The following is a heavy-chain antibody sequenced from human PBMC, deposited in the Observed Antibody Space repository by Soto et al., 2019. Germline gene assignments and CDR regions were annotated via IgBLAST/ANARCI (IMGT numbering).Heavy chain of an antibody. Sequence: SETLSLTCTVSGGSISSSSYYWGWIRQPPGKGLDWIGSIYYSGSTYYNPSLKSRVTISVDTSKNQFSLKLSPVTAADTAVYYCARVMGVASGGPLDSWGQGTQVTVS. CDR1: GGSISSSSYY. CDR3: ARVMGVASGGPLDS. CDR2: IYYSGST. V-gene: IGHV4-39*01. J-gene: IGHJ4*02. D-gene: IGHD2-15*01.